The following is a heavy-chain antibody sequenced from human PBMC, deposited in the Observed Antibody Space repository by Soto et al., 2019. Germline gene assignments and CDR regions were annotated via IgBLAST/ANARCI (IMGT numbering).Heavy chain of an antibody. V-gene: IGHV4-31*03. Sequence: PVSLTRTVSGCHMSSGGYYWSWIRQHPGNGLEWIGYIYYSGSTYYNPSLKSRVTISVDTSKNQFSLKLSSVTAADTAVYYCARTIFGVVKNNWFDPWGQGTLVTVSS. D-gene: IGHD3-3*01. J-gene: IGHJ5*02. CDR3: ARTIFGVVKNNWFDP. CDR2: IYYSGST. CDR1: GCHMSSGGYY.